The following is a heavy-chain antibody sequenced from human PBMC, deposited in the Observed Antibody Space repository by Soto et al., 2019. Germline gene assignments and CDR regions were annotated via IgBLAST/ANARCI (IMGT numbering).Heavy chain of an antibody. CDR1: GGTFSSYT. J-gene: IGHJ4*02. V-gene: IGHV1-69*04. D-gene: IGHD6-6*01. CDR3: ARDTRPGAARPSGPVN. Sequence: ASVKVSCKASGGTFSSYTISWVRQAPGQGLEWMGRITPILGIANYAQKFQGRVTVTGDKSTSTAYMELSSLRSEDTAVSYCARDTRPGAARPSGPVNWGQGTLVTVSS. CDR2: ITPILGIA.